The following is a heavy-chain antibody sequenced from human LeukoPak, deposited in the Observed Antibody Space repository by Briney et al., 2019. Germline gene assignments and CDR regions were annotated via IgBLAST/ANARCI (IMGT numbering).Heavy chain of an antibody. J-gene: IGHJ4*02. CDR1: GVSDRSDSNY. D-gene: IGHD1-1*01. CDR3: ARGYRNNWRFGY. Sequence: PWETLPHPRTVSGVSDRSDSNYWSWLRQPPGKGLEWIGYISYSGTTDYNPSPKSRVSMSLGTSKNEIPLKLDSVTAADTAVYYCARGYRNNWRFGYWGQGTLVTVSS. V-gene: IGHV4-61*01. CDR2: ISYSGTT.